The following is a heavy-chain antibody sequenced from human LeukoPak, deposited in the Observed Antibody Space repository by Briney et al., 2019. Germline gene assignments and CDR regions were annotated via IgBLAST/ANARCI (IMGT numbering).Heavy chain of an antibody. CDR2: IIPISGIA. Sequence: SVKVSCKASGGTLSSYVISWVRQAPGQGLEWMGGIIPISGIARYSQKFQGRVTMTADEPTSTAYMELSGLSFEDAAVYFCVRDCTDGVCYTFSRGWFDPWGQGTLVTVSS. V-gene: IGHV1-69*01. D-gene: IGHD2-8*01. CDR1: GGTLSSYV. J-gene: IGHJ5*02. CDR3: VRDCTDGVCYTFSRGWFDP.